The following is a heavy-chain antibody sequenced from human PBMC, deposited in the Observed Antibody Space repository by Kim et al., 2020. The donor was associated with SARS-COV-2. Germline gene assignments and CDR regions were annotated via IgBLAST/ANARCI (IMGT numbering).Heavy chain of an antibody. D-gene: IGHD1-1*01. V-gene: IGHV4-59*01. CDR3: ARAVVHSNWTPFDY. Sequence: PHLKGRVIITVSTSKNQFSMKLSAVTAADTAVYYCARAVVHSNWTPFDYWGQGILVTVSS. J-gene: IGHJ4*02.